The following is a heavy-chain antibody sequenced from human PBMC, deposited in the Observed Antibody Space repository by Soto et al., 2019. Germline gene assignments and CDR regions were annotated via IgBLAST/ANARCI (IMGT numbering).Heavy chain of an antibody. Sequence: SVKVSFKASGGTFSSYAISWLRQAPGQGLEWMGGIIPIFGTANYAQKFQGRVTITADESTSTAYMELSSLRSEDTAVYYCARGRTTVTTFYYYGMDVWGQGTTVTVSS. CDR3: ARGRTTVTTFYYYGMDV. J-gene: IGHJ6*02. CDR2: IIPIFGTA. CDR1: GGTFSSYA. V-gene: IGHV1-69*13. D-gene: IGHD4-17*01.